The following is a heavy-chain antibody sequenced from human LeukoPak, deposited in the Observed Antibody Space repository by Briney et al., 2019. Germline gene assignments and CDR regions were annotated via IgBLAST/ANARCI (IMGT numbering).Heavy chain of an antibody. CDR1: GGSISSYY. CDR2: IYTSGST. D-gene: IGHD3-10*01. CDR3: AGGPMVRGFLSY. V-gene: IGHV4-4*07. J-gene: IGHJ4*02. Sequence: SETLSLTCTVSGGSISSYYWSWIRQPAGKGLEWIGRIYTSGSTNYNHSLKSRVTISVDTSKNQFSLKLSSVTAADTAVYYCAGGPMVRGFLSYWGQGTLVTVSS.